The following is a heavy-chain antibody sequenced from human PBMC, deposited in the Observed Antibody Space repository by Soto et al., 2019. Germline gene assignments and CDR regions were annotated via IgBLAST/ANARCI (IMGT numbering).Heavy chain of an antibody. D-gene: IGHD5-12*01. V-gene: IGHV1-2*04. CDR3: VRAHVDIVATTYYFDY. J-gene: IGHJ4*02. Sequence: ASVKVSCKASGYTFTGYYMHWVRQAPGQGLEWMGWINPNSGGTNYAQKFQGWVTMTRDTSISTAYMELSRLRSDDTAVYYCVRAHVDIVATTYYFDYWGQGTLVTVSS. CDR1: GYTFTGYY. CDR2: INPNSGGT.